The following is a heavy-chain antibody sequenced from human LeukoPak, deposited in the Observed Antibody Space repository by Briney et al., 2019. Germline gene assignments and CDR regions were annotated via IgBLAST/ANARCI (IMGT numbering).Heavy chain of an antibody. CDR3: ARRYSSSAGPHRGISGMDV. Sequence: SETLSLACAVYGGSFSGYYWSWIRQPPGKGLEWIGEINHSGNTNYNPSLKSRVTISVDTSKNQFSLKLSSVTAADTAVYYCARRYSSSAGPHRGISGMDVWGQGTTVTVSS. V-gene: IGHV4-34*01. CDR2: INHSGNT. J-gene: IGHJ6*02. CDR1: GGSFSGYY. D-gene: IGHD6-13*01.